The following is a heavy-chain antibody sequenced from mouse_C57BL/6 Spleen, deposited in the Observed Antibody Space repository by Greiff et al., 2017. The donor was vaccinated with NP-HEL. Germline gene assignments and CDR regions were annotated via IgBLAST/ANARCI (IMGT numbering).Heavy chain of an antibody. D-gene: IGHD2-3*01. CDR1: GFTFSSYT. V-gene: IGHV5-9*01. Sequence: EVMLVESGGGLVKPGGSLKLSCAASGFTFSSYTMSWVRQTPEKRLEWVATISGGGGNTYYPDSVKGRFTISRDNAKNTLYLQMSSLRSEDTALYYCARQGDGYYPFAYWGQGTLVTVSA. CDR3: ARQGDGYYPFAY. CDR2: ISGGGGNT. J-gene: IGHJ3*01.